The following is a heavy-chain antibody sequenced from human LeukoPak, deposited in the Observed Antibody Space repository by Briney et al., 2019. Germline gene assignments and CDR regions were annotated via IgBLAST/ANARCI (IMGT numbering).Heavy chain of an antibody. V-gene: IGHV4-31*03. CDR3: ARNNWNDLSYFDY. D-gene: IGHD1-1*01. J-gene: IGHJ4*02. CDR1: GGSISSGGYY. Sequence: PPETLSLTCTVSGGSISSGGYYWSWIRQHPGKGLEWIGYIYYSGSTYHNPSLKSRVTISVDTSKNQFSLKLSSVTAADTAVYYCARNNWNDLSYFDYWGQGTLVTVSS. CDR2: IYYSGST.